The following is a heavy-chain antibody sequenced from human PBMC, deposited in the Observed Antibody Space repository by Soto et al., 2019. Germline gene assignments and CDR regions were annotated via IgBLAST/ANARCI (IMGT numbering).Heavy chain of an antibody. J-gene: IGHJ6*02. V-gene: IGHV4-34*01. D-gene: IGHD2-15*01. CDR2: INHSGST. CDR1: GGSFSGYY. CDR3: ARGIPWGCSGGSCYSNYYYYYGMDV. Sequence: PSETLSLTCAVYGGSFSGYYWSWIRQPPGKGLERIGEINHSGSTNYNPSLKSRVTISVDTSKNQLSLKLSSVTAADTAVYYCARGIPWGCSGGSCYSNYYYYYGMDVWGQGTTVTVSS.